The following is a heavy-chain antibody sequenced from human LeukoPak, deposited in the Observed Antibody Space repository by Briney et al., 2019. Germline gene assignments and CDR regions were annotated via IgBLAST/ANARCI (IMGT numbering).Heavy chain of an antibody. J-gene: IGHJ6*03. CDR3: AREAISRYDFWSGNYPSDFYYMDV. CDR2: INSSSSYI. CDR1: GFTFSSYS. D-gene: IGHD3-3*01. V-gene: IGHV3-21*01. Sequence: GGSLTLSCAASGFTFSSYSMNWVRQAPGKGLEWVSSINSSSSYIYYADSVKGRFTISRDNSKNTLYLQMNSLRAEDTAVYYCAREAISRYDFWSGNYPSDFYYMDVWGKGTTVTVSS.